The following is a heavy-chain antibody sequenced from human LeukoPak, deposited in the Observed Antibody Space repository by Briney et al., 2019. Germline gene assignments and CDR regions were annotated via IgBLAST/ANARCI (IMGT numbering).Heavy chain of an antibody. J-gene: IGHJ4*02. CDR2: ICGRGITT. D-gene: IGHD3-22*01. CDR3: ARDGNWYYYDRSDYYIDY. CDR1: GFTFSGYE. Sequence: GGSLRLSCEGSGFTFSGYEMNWVRQAPGKGLEWISYICGRGITTFFADSVKGRFTISRDDAKNLLYLQMNSLRAEDTAVYYCARDGNWYYYDRSDYYIDYWGQGTLVTVSS. V-gene: IGHV3-48*03.